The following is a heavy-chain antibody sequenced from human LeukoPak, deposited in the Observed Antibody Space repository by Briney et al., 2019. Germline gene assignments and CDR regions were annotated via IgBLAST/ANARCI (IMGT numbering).Heavy chain of an antibody. CDR2: IYHSGST. CDR1: GYSISSGYY. Sequence: SETLSLTCAVSGYSISSGYYWGWIRQPPGKGLEWTGSIYHSGSTYYSPSLKSRVTISVDTSKNQFSLKLSSVTAADTAVYYCAREYESGYSSSWYLPQHYFDYWGQGTLVTVSS. V-gene: IGHV4-38-2*02. J-gene: IGHJ4*02. CDR3: AREYESGYSSSWYLPQHYFDY. D-gene: IGHD6-13*01.